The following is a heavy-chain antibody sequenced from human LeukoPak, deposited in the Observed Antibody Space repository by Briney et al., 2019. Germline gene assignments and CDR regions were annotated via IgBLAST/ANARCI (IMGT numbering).Heavy chain of an antibody. CDR2: IYSGGST. V-gene: IGHV3-NL1*01. D-gene: IGHD4-17*01. Sequence: PGRSLRLSCAASGFTFSSYGMHWVRQAPGKGLEWVSVIYSGGSTYYADSVKGRFTISRDNSKNTLYLQMNSLRAEDTAVYYCARVFDGAFDYWGQGTLVTVSS. CDR1: GFTFSSYG. J-gene: IGHJ4*02. CDR3: ARVFDGAFDY.